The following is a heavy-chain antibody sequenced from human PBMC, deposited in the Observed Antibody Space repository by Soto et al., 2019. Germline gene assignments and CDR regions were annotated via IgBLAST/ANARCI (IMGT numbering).Heavy chain of an antibody. J-gene: IGHJ5*02. CDR1: GGSISSYY. Sequence: PSETLSLTCTVSGGSISSYYWSWIRQPPGKGLEWIGYIYYSGSTNYNPSLKSRVTISVDTSKNQFSPKLSSVTAADTAVYYCARDMVRGVISGWFDPWGQGTLVTVSS. CDR2: IYYSGST. V-gene: IGHV4-59*12. CDR3: ARDMVRGVISGWFDP. D-gene: IGHD3-10*01.